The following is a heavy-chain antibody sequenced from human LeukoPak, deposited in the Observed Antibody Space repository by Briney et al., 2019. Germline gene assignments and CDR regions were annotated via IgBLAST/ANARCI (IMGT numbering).Heavy chain of an antibody. J-gene: IGHJ4*02. V-gene: IGHV4-30-4*08. Sequence: SQTLSLTCTVSGGSISSGDYYWSWIRQPPGKGLEWIGYIYYSGSTNYNPSLKSRVTISADTSKNQFSLKLSSVTAADTAVYYCASSIPENYGSGSAKLYYFDYWGQGTLVTVSS. CDR1: GGSISSGDYY. CDR3: ASSIPENYGSGSAKLYYFDY. CDR2: IYYSGST. D-gene: IGHD3-10*01.